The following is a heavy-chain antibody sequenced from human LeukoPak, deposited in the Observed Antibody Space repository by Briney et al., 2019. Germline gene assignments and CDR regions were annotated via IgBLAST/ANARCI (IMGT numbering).Heavy chain of an antibody. V-gene: IGHV1-8*03. CDR1: GYTFTSYD. D-gene: IGHD2-2*01. CDR3: ARDTTRYGLDY. CDR2: MNPNSGNT. Sequence: ASVKVSCKASGYTFTSYDINWVRQATGQGLEWMGWMNPNSGNTGYAQKFQGRVTITTDESTSTAYMELSSLRSEDTAVYYCARDTTRYGLDYWGQGTLVTVSS. J-gene: IGHJ4*02.